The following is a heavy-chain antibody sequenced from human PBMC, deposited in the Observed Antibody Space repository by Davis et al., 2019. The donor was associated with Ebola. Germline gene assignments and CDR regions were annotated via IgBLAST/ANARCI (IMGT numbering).Heavy chain of an antibody. CDR2: IYYSGST. CDR3: ARHGRYYDSSGYYYAPYYFDY. J-gene: IGHJ4*02. CDR1: GGSISSSSYY. Sequence: MPSETLSLTCTVSGGSISSSSYYWSWIRQPPGKGLEWIGYIYYSGSTYYNPSLKSRVTISVDTSKNQFSLKLSSVTAADTAVYYCARHGRYYDSSGYYYAPYYFDYWGQGTLVTVSS. D-gene: IGHD3-22*01. V-gene: IGHV4-39*01.